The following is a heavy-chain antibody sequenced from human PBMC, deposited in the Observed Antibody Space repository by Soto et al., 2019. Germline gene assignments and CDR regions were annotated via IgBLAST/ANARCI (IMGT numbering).Heavy chain of an antibody. CDR1: GFTFSRDG. CDR2: ITDNGGST. Sequence: PGGSLRLSCAASGFTFSRDGMIWVRQAPGKGLEWVSLITDNGGSTYYADSVKGRFTISRDNTKNSLYLQMSSLRSEDTAVYYCARGTVGRTSSGKDQFDSWGQGTLVTVSS. D-gene: IGHD1-26*01. CDR3: ARGTVGRTSSGKDQFDS. J-gene: IGHJ4*02. V-gene: IGHV3-23*01.